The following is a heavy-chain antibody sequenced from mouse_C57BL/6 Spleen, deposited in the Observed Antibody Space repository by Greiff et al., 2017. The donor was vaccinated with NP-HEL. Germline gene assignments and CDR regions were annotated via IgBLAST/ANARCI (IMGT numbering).Heavy chain of an antibody. D-gene: IGHD2-3*01. CDR2: ISSGSGTI. V-gene: IGHV5-17*01. J-gene: IGHJ2*01. Sequence: EVKLVESGGGLVKPGGSLKLSCAASGFTFSDYGMHWVRQAPEKGLEWVAYISSGSGTIYYADTVKGRFTIARDNAKNTLFLQMTRLRSEDTAMYYCARYEDYFDYWGQGTTLTVSS. CDR3: ARYEDYFDY. CDR1: GFTFSDYG.